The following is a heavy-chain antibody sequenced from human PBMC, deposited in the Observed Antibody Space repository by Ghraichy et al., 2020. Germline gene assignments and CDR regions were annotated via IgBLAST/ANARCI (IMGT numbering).Heavy chain of an antibody. D-gene: IGHD5-12*01. CDR3: ASDEATPQGYFDY. Sequence: SETLSLTCAVYGGSFSGYYWSWIRQPPGKGLEWIGEINHSGSTNYNPSLKSRVTISVDTSKNQFSLKLSSVTAADTAVYYCASDEATPQGYFDYWGQGTLVTVSS. CDR1: GGSFSGYY. CDR2: INHSGST. J-gene: IGHJ4*02. V-gene: IGHV4-34*01.